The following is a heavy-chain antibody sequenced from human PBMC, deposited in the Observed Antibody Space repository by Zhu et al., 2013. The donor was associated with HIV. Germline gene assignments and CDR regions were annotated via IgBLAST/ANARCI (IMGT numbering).Heavy chain of an antibody. CDR3: AYHDYSNANYYYYYGMDV. J-gene: IGHJ6*02. CDR1: GGTFSNYA. D-gene: IGHD4-4*01. CDR2: IIPIFGTA. Sequence: HVQLVQSGAEIKKPGSSVKVSCKASGGTFSNYAISWVRQAPGQGLEWMGGIIPIFGTANYAQKFQGRVTITADESTSTAYMELSSLRSEDTAVYYCAYHDYSNANYYYYYGMDVWGQGTTGHRLL. V-gene: IGHV1-69*01.